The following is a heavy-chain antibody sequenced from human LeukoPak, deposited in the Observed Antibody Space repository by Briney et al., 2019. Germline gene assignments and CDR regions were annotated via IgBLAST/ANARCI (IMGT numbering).Heavy chain of an antibody. D-gene: IGHD6-6*01. V-gene: IGHV4-39*01. CDR3: ARHSYSSSSLDY. Sequence: SETLSLTCTVSGGSISSYYWGWIRQPPGKGLEWIGSIYYSGSTYYNPSLKSRVTISVDTSKNQFSLKLSSVTAADTAVYYCARHSYSSSSLDYWGQGTLVTVSS. CDR1: GGSISSYY. CDR2: IYYSGST. J-gene: IGHJ4*02.